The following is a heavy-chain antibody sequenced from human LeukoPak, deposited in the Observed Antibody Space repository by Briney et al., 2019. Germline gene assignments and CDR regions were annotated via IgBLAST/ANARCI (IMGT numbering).Heavy chain of an antibody. D-gene: IGHD3-10*01. CDR3: ATSATGDYYYGMDV. Sequence: GGSLRLSCAASGSTFSDYYMSWIRQAPGKGLEWVSYISSSGSTIYYADSVKGRFTISRDNAKNSLYLQMNSLRAEDTAVYYCATSATGDYYYGMDVWGQGTTVTVSS. CDR2: ISSSGSTI. V-gene: IGHV3-11*01. J-gene: IGHJ6*02. CDR1: GSTFSDYY.